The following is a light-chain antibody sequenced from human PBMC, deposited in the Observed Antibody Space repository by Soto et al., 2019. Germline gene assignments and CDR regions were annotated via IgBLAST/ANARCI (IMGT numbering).Light chain of an antibody. CDR1: QSVLYSSHNKND. CDR2: WAS. Sequence: DIVMSQSPDSLAVSLGERATINCKSSQSVLYSSHNKNDLAWYHQKSVQPPKLLIYWASTRESGVPDRFNGSGSGTDFTLTITRLQAEDVAVYYCQQYYRTPPYTFGQGTNLEIK. J-gene: IGKJ2*01. V-gene: IGKV4-1*01. CDR3: QQYYRTPPYT.